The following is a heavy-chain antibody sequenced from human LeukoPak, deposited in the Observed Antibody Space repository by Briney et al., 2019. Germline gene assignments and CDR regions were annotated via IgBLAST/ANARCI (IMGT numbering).Heavy chain of an antibody. CDR3: ARGAWGYSVHFDN. CDR1: GFALSSYW. V-gene: IGHV3-74*01. J-gene: IGHJ4*02. Sequence: GGSLRLSCATSGFALSSYWMHSVRQPPGKGLVWVSRINSDGTDTNYADSAKGRFTISRDNTKNTVYLQMNSLGAEDTAVYYCARGAWGYSVHFDNWGQGALVTVSS. CDR2: INSDGTDT. D-gene: IGHD3-16*01.